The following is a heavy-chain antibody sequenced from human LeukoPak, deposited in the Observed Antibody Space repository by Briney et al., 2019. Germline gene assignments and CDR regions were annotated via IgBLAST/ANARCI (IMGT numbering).Heavy chain of an antibody. J-gene: IGHJ4*02. D-gene: IGHD4-17*01. CDR1: DGFITNYY. V-gene: IGHV4-59*07. CDR3: ATGYGDFRVEGRYFYS. Sequence: ASDTLSLTCTVSDGFITNYYWSWVRQPPGKGLEFIGYVHYSGTTNYNPSLRSRVTISIDTSKKHFFLKLNSVTAADTAVYYCATGYGDFRVEGRYFYSWGQGTLVTVSS. CDR2: VHYSGTT.